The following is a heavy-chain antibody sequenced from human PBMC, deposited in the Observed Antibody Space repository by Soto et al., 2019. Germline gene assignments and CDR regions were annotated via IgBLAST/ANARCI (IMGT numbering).Heavy chain of an antibody. Sequence: GGSLRLSCAASGFTFSSYAMSWVRQAPGKGLEWVSAISGSGGSTYYADSVKGRFTISRDNSKNTLYLQMNSLRAEDTAVYYCAKPKTIAVAGRSASFDYWGQGTLVTVSS. J-gene: IGHJ4*02. V-gene: IGHV3-23*01. CDR2: ISGSGGST. CDR1: GFTFSSYA. D-gene: IGHD6-19*01. CDR3: AKPKTIAVAGRSASFDY.